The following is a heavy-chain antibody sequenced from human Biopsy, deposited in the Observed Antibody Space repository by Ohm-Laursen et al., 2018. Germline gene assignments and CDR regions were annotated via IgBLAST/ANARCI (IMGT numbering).Heavy chain of an antibody. D-gene: IGHD2-15*01. V-gene: IGHV4-34*08. CDR1: GKTFSDYQ. J-gene: IGHJ4*02. CDR2: INQAGTT. CDR3: GNEVHGRDY. Sequence: SETLSLTCAVFGKTFSDYQWSWIRQPPGKGLEWIGQINQAGTTNYNPSLKGRVSISADASKYEFSLRLTSVTAADTAVYLCGNEVHGRDYWGLGAQVTASS.